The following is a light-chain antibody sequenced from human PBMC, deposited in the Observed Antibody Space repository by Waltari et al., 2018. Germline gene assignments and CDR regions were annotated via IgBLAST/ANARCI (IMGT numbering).Light chain of an antibody. V-gene: IGLV2-14*03. J-gene: IGLJ1*01. CDR1: SSDIGGYNH. CDR2: DVT. Sequence: QSVLTQPASVSGSPGQSITISCTGTSSDIGGYNHVPWYQQHPGRAPKLMIYDVTNRPSGVSDRFSASKSGNTASLTISGLQAEDEADYYCSSYTSSRINVFGAGTKVTVL. CDR3: SSYTSSRINV.